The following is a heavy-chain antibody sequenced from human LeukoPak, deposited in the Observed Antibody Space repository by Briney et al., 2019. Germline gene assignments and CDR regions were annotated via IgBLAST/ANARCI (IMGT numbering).Heavy chain of an antibody. D-gene: IGHD2-8*01. CDR2: ISHTGSYT. J-gene: IGHJ4*02. V-gene: IGHV3-11*05. CDR1: GFSFSDYY. CDR3: ARDPDYCTTSGCYVDYFDY. Sequence: GGTLRLSCAASGFSFSDYYMTWIRQAPGKGLEWVSHISHTGSYTNYADSVKGRFTISRDNAKNSLYLQMNSLRVEDTAVYYCARDPDYCTTSGCYVDYFDYWGQGTLVTVSS.